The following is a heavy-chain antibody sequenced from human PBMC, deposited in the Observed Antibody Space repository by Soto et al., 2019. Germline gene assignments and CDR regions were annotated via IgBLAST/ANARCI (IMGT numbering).Heavy chain of an antibody. Sequence: GGSLRLSCAASGFTFSSYGMHWVRQAPGKGLEWVAVISYDGSNKYYADSVKGRFTISRDNSKNTLYLQMNSLRAEDTAVYYCAKGLTFGYYYDSSGYLDYWGQGTLVTVSS. J-gene: IGHJ4*02. CDR2: ISYDGSNK. D-gene: IGHD3-22*01. V-gene: IGHV3-30*18. CDR3: AKGLTFGYYYDSSGYLDY. CDR1: GFTFSSYG.